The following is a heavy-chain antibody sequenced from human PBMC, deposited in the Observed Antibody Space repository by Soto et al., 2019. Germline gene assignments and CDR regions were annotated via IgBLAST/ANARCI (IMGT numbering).Heavy chain of an antibody. Sequence: PSETLSLTCTVSGGSISSGDYYWSWIRQPPGKGLEWIGYIYYSGSTYYNPSLKSRVTISVDTSKNQFSLKLSSVTAADTAVYYCARGKYDSSGYYWVDYWGQGTLVTVSS. D-gene: IGHD3-22*01. CDR1: GGSISSGDYY. V-gene: IGHV4-30-4*01. J-gene: IGHJ4*02. CDR2: IYYSGST. CDR3: ARGKYDSSGYYWVDY.